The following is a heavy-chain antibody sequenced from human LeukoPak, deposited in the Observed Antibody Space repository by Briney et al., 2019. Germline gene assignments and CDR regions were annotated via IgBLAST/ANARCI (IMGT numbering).Heavy chain of an antibody. CDR3: AREGGSSNFDY. CDR2: IYYSGST. CDR1: GGSISSYY. V-gene: IGHV4-59*01. J-gene: IGHJ4*02. D-gene: IGHD2-15*01. Sequence: PSETLSLTCTVSGGSISSYYWSWIRQPPGKGLEWFGYIYYSGSTNYNPSLKSRVTISVDTSKNQFSLKLSSVTAADTAVYYCAREGGSSNFDYWGQGTLVTVSS.